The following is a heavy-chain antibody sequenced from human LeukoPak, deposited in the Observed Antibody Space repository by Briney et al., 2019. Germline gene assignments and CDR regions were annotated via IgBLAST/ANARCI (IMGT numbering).Heavy chain of an antibody. Sequence: SETLSLTCTVSGGSIISYYWTWIRQPPGKGLEWIGYIYYTGSTKYNPSLKSRVTISVDTSKNQFSLKLSSVTAADTAVYYCARDGLGYSYGVGFDPWGQGTLVTVSS. J-gene: IGHJ5*02. V-gene: IGHV4-59*01. CDR3: ARDGLGYSYGVGFDP. CDR1: GGSIISYY. D-gene: IGHD5-18*01. CDR2: IYYTGST.